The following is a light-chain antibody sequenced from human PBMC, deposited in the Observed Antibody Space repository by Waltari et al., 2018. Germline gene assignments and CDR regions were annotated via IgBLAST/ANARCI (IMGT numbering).Light chain of an antibody. CDR1: QGVSTR. J-gene: IGKJ5*01. CDR3: QQGISFPLT. V-gene: IGKV1-12*01. CDR2: AAS. Sequence: DIQMTQSPSSGSASVGDRVSITCRASQGVSTRLAWYQQRPGKAPNLLIYAASNLQPGVPSRFSATGSGTEFTLTIGSLQPEDSATYFCQQGISFPLTFGQGTRLEIK.